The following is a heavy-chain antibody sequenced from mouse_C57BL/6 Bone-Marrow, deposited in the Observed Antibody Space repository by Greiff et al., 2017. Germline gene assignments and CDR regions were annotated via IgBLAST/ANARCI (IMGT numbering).Heavy chain of an antibody. V-gene: IGHV7-1*01. CDR1: GFTFSDFY. CDR3: ARDAGYDYDGGYYYAMDY. D-gene: IGHD2-4*01. J-gene: IGHJ4*01. Sequence: EVQGVESGGGLVQSGRSLRLSCATSGFTFSDFYMEWVRQAPGMGLEWIAASRNKANDYTTEYSASVMGRFIVSRDTSQSILYLQMNALRAEDTAIYYCARDAGYDYDGGYYYAMDYWGQGTSVNVSS. CDR2: SRNKANDYTT.